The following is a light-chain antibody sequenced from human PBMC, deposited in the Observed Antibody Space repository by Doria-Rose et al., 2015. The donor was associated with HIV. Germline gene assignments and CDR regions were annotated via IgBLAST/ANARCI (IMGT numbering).Light chain of an antibody. CDR2: DGS. CDR1: QSFSSTY. Sequence: TQSPGTLSLSPGERATLSCRASQSFSSTYLAWYQQKPGQAPSLLIYDGSTRATGIPDRFSAGGSVTDFTLTINRLEPEDFALYYCHQYGSSWTFGQGTKVEI. J-gene: IGKJ1*01. V-gene: IGKV3-20*01. CDR3: HQYGSSWT.